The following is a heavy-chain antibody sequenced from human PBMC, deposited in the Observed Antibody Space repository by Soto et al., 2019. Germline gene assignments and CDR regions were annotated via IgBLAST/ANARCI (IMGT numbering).Heavy chain of an antibody. D-gene: IGHD6-13*01. Sequence: QVQLVESGGGVVQPGRSLRLSCAASGFTFSSYGMHWVRQAPGKGLEWVAVISYDGSNKYYADSVKGRFTISRDNSKNTLYLQMNSLRAEDTAVYYCAKAIAAAGTDYWGQGTLVTVSS. CDR1: GFTFSSYG. V-gene: IGHV3-30*18. J-gene: IGHJ4*02. CDR3: AKAIAAAGTDY. CDR2: ISYDGSNK.